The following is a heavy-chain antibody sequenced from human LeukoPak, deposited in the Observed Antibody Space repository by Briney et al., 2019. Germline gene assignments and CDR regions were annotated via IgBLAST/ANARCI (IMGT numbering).Heavy chain of an antibody. D-gene: IGHD6-13*01. CDR3: ASSAAGNVY. J-gene: IGHJ4*02. CDR1: GFTFGSYA. V-gene: IGHV3-23*01. Sequence: PGGSLRLSCAASGFTFGSYAMSWVRQAPGKGLEWVSSISGSGGSTYYADSVKGRFTISRDNSKNTLYLQMNSLRTDDTAEYYCASSAAGNVYWGQGTLSPSPQ. CDR2: ISGSGGST.